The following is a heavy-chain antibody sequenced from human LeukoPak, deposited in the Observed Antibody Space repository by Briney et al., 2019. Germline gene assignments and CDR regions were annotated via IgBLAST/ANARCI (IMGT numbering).Heavy chain of an antibody. J-gene: IGHJ5*02. CDR2: INPNSGGT. CDR3: ARDPITIFGVVSISPGQNWFDP. Sequence: GASVKVSCKASGYTFTGYYMHWVRQAPGQGLEWMGWINPNSGGTNYAQKFQGRVTMTRDTSISTAYMELSRLRSGDTAVYYCARDPITIFGVVSISPGQNWFDPWGQGTLVTVSS. D-gene: IGHD3-3*01. CDR1: GYTFTGYY. V-gene: IGHV1-2*02.